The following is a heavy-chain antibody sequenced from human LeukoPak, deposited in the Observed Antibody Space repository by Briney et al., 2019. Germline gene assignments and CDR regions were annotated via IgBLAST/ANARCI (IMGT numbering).Heavy chain of an antibody. J-gene: IGHJ4*02. V-gene: IGHV5-51*01. D-gene: IGHD1-14*01. CDR1: GYNFTRYW. Sequence: GESLKISCKGSGYNFTRYWIGWVRQMPGKGLEWMGIIYPGDSETRYSPSFQDQVTISAAKSISPAYLQWSSLKASDTTMYYCARGGITRSAPFDYWGQGALVTVSS. CDR3: ARGGITRSAPFDY. CDR2: IYPGDSET.